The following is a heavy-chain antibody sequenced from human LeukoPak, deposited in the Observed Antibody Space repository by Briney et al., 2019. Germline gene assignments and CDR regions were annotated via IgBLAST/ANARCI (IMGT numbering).Heavy chain of an antibody. CDR2: INPNSGGT. CDR3: ARDSAHTLRFLEWLSETYNWFDP. D-gene: IGHD3-3*01. Sequence: ASVKVSCKASGYTFTGYYMHWVRQAPGQGLEWMGWINPNSGGTNYAQKFQGRVTMTRDTSISTAYMELSRLRSDDTAVYYCARDSAHTLRFLEWLSETYNWFDPWGQGTLVTVSS. J-gene: IGHJ5*02. V-gene: IGHV1-2*02. CDR1: GYTFTGYY.